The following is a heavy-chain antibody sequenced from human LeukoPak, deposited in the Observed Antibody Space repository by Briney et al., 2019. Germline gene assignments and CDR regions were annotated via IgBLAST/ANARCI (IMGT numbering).Heavy chain of an antibody. CDR1: GYTFTTYY. J-gene: IGHJ6*03. D-gene: IGHD3-3*01. V-gene: IGHV1-8*03. CDR3: ARGPYYLEWYYYYYMDV. CDR2: MNPNSGNT. Sequence: ASVKVSCKASGYTFTTYYMHWVRQAPGQGLEWMGWMNPNSGNTGYAQRLQGRVTITRNTSISTAYMELSSLRSEDTAVYYCARGPYYLEWYYYYYMDVWGKGTTVTVSS.